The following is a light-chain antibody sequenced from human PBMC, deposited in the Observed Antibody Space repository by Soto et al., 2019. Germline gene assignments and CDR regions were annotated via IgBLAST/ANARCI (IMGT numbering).Light chain of an antibody. Sequence: QSALTQPASVSGSPGQSITISCTGTSSDVGGYNYVSWFQQHPGKAPKLMIYEVHNRPSGISNRFSGSKSGNTASLTISGLQAEDEADYYCSSYTSSSTRVFGGGTKLTVL. CDR3: SSYTSSSTRV. CDR1: SSDVGGYNY. J-gene: IGLJ3*02. CDR2: EVH. V-gene: IGLV2-14*01.